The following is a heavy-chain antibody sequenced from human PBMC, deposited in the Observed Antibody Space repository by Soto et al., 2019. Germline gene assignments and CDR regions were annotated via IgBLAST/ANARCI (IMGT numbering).Heavy chain of an antibody. Sequence: SETLSLTCSVSGGSISIGGYYWSWIRQHPGKGLEWIGYIYYSGSTYYNPSLKSRLTMSVDTSKNQFSLKLSSVTAEDTAVYYCARDGEVRGVFDYWGQGTLVTVSS. D-gene: IGHD3-10*01. J-gene: IGHJ4*02. CDR2: IYYSGST. CDR3: ARDGEVRGVFDY. V-gene: IGHV4-31*03. CDR1: GGSISIGGYY.